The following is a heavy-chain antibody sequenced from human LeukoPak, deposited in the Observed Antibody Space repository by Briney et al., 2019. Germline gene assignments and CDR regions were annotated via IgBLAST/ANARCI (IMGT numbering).Heavy chain of an antibody. V-gene: IGHV3-48*04. CDR2: ISKSSDRI. CDR1: GFTFSSYS. D-gene: IGHD2-2*01. Sequence: GGSLRLSCAASGFTFSSYSMNWVRQAPGKGLEWVSYISKSSDRIYHADSVRGRFTISRDSAKNSLYLQMDSLRAEDTAVYYCARDLLNDEGSSYFFDQWGQGTLVTVPS. CDR3: ARDLLNDEGSSYFFDQ. J-gene: IGHJ4*02.